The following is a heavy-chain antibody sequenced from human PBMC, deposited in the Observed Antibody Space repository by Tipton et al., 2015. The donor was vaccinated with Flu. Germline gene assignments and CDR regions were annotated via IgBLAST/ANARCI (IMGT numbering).Heavy chain of an antibody. CDR3: AKGISPYCSNNKCQGARYFYGLDA. CDR1: GFTFSGYG. J-gene: IGHJ6*02. Sequence: SLRLSCAASGFTFSGYGMHWVRQAPGKGLEWVAFIRHDESDKYYADSVKGRFTISRDNSKNALYLLINSLRAEDTAVYYCAKGISPYCSNNKCQGARYFYGLDAWGQGTPVTASS. D-gene: IGHD2-2*01. V-gene: IGHV3-30*02. CDR2: IRHDESDK.